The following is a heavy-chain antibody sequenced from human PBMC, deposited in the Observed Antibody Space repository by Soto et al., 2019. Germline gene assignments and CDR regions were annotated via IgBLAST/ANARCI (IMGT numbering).Heavy chain of an antibody. J-gene: IGHJ3*02. Sequence: SVKVSCKASGGTFSSYAISLVRQAPGQGXEWMGGIIPIFGTANYAQKFQGRVTISADESTSTAYMELGSLRSEDTAVYYCASALGEKYYDSSRGAFDTWGQGTIVTVSS. CDR3: ASALGEKYYDSSRGAFDT. V-gene: IGHV1-69*13. D-gene: IGHD3-22*01. CDR2: IIPIFGTA. CDR1: GGTFSSYA.